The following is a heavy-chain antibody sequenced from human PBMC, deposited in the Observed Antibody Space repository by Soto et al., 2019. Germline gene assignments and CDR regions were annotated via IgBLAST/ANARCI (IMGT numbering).Heavy chain of an antibody. Sequence: QVQLVESGGGVVQPGRSLRLSCAASGFTFSSYGMHWVRQAPGKGLEWVAVIWYDGSNKYYADSVEGRFTISRDNSKNTLYLQMNSLRAEDTAVYYCARDFRWLAKYYFDYWGQGTLVTVSS. V-gene: IGHV3-33*01. J-gene: IGHJ4*02. CDR1: GFTFSSYG. D-gene: IGHD6-19*01. CDR2: IWYDGSNK. CDR3: ARDFRWLAKYYFDY.